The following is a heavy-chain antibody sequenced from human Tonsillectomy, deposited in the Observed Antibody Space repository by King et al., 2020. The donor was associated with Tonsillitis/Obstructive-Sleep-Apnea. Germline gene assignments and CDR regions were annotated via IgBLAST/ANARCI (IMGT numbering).Heavy chain of an antibody. J-gene: IGHJ4*02. V-gene: IGHV3-15*01. D-gene: IGHD3-10*01. CDR1: GFTFSNAW. CDR3: TTDPSRSSNY. CDR2: IKSKPNGGTT. Sequence: ESGGGLVKPGGSLRLSCAASGFTFSNAWMSWVRQAPGKGLEWVGQIKSKPNGGTTDYTTPVKGRFTISRDDSKNTVYLQMNSLKTEDTAVYYCTTDPSRSSNYWGQGTLVTVPS.